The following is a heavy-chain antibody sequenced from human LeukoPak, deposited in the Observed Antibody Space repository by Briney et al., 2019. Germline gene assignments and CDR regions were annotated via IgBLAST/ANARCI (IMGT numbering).Heavy chain of an antibody. CDR1: GFTFSSYG. CDR3: AKNRGGCLVGFDY. CDR2: IRYDGSNK. J-gene: IGHJ4*02. D-gene: IGHD1-26*01. Sequence: GGSLRLSCAASGFTFSSYGMHWVRQAPGKGLEWVAFIRYDGSNKYYADSVKGRFTISRDNSKNTLYLQMNSLRAEDTAVYYCAKNRGGCLVGFDYWGQGTLVTVSS. V-gene: IGHV3-30*02.